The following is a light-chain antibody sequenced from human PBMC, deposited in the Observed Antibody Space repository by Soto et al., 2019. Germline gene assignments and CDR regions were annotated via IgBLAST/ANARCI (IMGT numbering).Light chain of an antibody. V-gene: IGKV3-15*01. CDR2: SAS. CDR1: QSVSTN. J-gene: IGKJ5*01. CDR3: QQYNHWHTIT. Sequence: ETVMTHSPATLAVFPGSGATLSCRASQSVSTNLASYQCKPGQAPRLLIYSASIRATGIPARFSGSGSATDFTLTISSLRSQDSAVYFCQQYNHWHTITFGQGTRLEI.